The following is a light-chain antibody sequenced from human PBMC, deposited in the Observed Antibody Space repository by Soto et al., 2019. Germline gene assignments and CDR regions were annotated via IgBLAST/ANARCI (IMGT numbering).Light chain of an antibody. CDR3: QQYTTLPPLT. J-gene: IGKJ4*01. CDR2: SAY. Sequence: VMKQSPAPLSVSPGERATLSCRASQSVNTNVAWYQRKPGEGLRRLIYSAYTRDTGIPATFRGSGAGTKFNLAISSRQSEDVAIQYCQQYTTLPPLTFGGGTKVEV. CDR1: QSVNTN. V-gene: IGKV3-15*01.